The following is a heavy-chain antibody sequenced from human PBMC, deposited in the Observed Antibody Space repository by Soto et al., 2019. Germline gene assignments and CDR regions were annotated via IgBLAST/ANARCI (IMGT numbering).Heavy chain of an antibody. CDR3: AREGYCTNGVCYGDYYCNGLYV. V-gene: IGHV3-66*01. CDR2: IYSGGST. J-gene: IGHJ6*02. D-gene: IGHD2-8*01. CDR1: GFTVSSNY. Sequence: EVQLVESGGGLVQPGGSLRLSCAASGFTVSSNYMSWVRQAPGKGLEWVSVIYSGGSTYYADSVKGRFTISRDNSKNTLYLQMNSLRAEDTAVYYCAREGYCTNGVCYGDYYCNGLYVWGQGTTVTVSS.